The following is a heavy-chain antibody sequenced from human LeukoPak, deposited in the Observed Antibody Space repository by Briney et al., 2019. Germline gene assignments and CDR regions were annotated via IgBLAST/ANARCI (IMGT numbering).Heavy chain of an antibody. D-gene: IGHD5-18*01. V-gene: IGHV1-69*06. J-gene: IGHJ2*01. Sequence: GASVKVSCKASGGTFSSYAISWVRQAPGQGLEWMGGIIPIFGTANCAQKFQGRVTITADKSTSTAYMELSSLRSEDTAVYYCARVFFDTAMVDSWWYFDLWGRGTLVTVSS. CDR2: IIPIFGTA. CDR1: GGTFSSYA. CDR3: ARVFFDTAMVDSWWYFDL.